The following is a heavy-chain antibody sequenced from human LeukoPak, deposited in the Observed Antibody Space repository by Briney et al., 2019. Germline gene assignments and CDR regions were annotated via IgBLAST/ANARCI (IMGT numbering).Heavy chain of an antibody. CDR3: ATAYCSGGSCYRGFDY. V-gene: IGHV1-18*01. CDR1: GYTFTSYG. J-gene: IGHJ4*02. D-gene: IGHD2-15*01. CDR2: ISAYNGNT. Sequence: ASVTVSCKASGYTFTSYGISWVRQAPGQGLEWMGWISAYNGNTNYAQKLQGRVTMTTDTSTSTAYMELRSLRSDDTAVYYCATAYCSGGSCYRGFDYWGQGTLVTVSS.